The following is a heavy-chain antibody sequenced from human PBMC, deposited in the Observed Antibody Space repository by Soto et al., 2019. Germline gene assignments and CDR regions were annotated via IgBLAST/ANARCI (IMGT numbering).Heavy chain of an antibody. CDR2: INSDGSST. Sequence: PGGSLRLSCAASGFTFSSYWMHWVRQAPGKGLVWVSRINSDGSSTSYADSVKSRFTISRDNAKNTLYLQMNSLRAEDTAVYYCARDPNDHRHLHYYMDVWGKGTTVTVSS. V-gene: IGHV3-74*01. CDR3: ARDPNDHRHLHYYMDV. CDR1: GFTFSSYW. J-gene: IGHJ6*03.